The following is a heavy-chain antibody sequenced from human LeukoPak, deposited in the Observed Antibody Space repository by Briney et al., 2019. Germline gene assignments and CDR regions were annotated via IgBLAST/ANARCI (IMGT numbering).Heavy chain of an antibody. CDR1: GFTFSVYN. CDR3: ARHGDYGGNSGYYFDY. CDR2: IYYSGST. V-gene: IGHV4-59*08. Sequence: GSLRLSCAASGFTFSVYNMSWVRQPPGKGLEWIGYIYYSGSTNYNPSLKSRVTISVDTSKNQFSLKLSSVTAADTAVYYCARHGDYGGNSGYYFDYWGQGTLVTVSS. J-gene: IGHJ4*02. D-gene: IGHD4-23*01.